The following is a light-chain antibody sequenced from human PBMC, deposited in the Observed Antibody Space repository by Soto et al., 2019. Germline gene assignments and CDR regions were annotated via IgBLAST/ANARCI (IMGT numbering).Light chain of an antibody. CDR2: LGF. CDR1: QSLLHSNGYTY. V-gene: IGKV2-28*01. Sequence: DIVMTQSPLSLPVTPGEPASISCRSSQSLLHSNGYTYLDWYLQKPGQSPQLLIYLGFNRASGVPDRFSGSGSGTDFTLKISRVEAEDVGVYYCMQGLPTFYTFGQGTKLEIK. J-gene: IGKJ2*01. CDR3: MQGLPTFYT.